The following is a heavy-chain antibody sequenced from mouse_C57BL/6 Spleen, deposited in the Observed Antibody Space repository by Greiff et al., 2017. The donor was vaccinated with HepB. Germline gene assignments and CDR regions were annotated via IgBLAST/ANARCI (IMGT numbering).Heavy chain of an antibody. D-gene: IGHD2-4*01. CDR2: IYPRSGNT. Sequence: VQLQQSGAELARPGASVKLSCKASGYTFTSYGISWVKQRTGQGLEWIGEIYPRSGNTYYNEKFKGKATLTADKSSSTAYMELRSLTSADSAVYFCARGEDYDEGYWYFDVWGTGTTVTVSS. J-gene: IGHJ1*03. CDR3: ARGEDYDEGYWYFDV. CDR1: GYTFTSYG. V-gene: IGHV1-81*01.